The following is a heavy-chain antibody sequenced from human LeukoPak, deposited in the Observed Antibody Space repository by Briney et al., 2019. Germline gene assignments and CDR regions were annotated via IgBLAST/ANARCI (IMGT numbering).Heavy chain of an antibody. V-gene: IGHV4-59*01. Sequence: SETLPLTCTVSGGSISRYYWSWIRQPPGKGLEWIGYIYYSGSTNYNPSLESRVTISADTSKNQFSLKLSSVTAADTAVYFCARAPYPSFTYYFDYWGQGTLVTVSS. CDR3: ARAPYPSFTYYFDY. CDR1: GGSISRYY. D-gene: IGHD3-16*01. CDR2: IYYSGST. J-gene: IGHJ4*02.